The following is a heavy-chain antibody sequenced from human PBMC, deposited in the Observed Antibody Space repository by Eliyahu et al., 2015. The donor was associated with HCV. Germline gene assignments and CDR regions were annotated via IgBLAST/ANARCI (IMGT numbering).Heavy chain of an antibody. D-gene: IGHD3/OR15-3a*01. J-gene: IGHJ6*04. CDR3: ARDEFGLLDYYYGMDV. Sequence: EVQLVESGGGLVQPGGSLRXSCAXSGXTFSXYWMHWVRQAPGKGLVWVSCINSDGSSTRYADSVKGRFTISRNNAKNTLYLQMNSLRAEDTAVYYCARDEFGLLDYYYGMDVWGKGTTVTVSS. CDR1: GXTFSXYW. CDR2: INSDGSST. V-gene: IGHV3-74*01.